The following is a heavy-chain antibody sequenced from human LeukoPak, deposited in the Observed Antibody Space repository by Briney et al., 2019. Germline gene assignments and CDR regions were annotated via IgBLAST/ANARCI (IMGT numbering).Heavy chain of an antibody. D-gene: IGHD6-19*01. CDR2: ISSSSSYI. CDR1: GFTFSSYS. CDR3: ARGFSGIAVDFDY. J-gene: IGHJ4*02. Sequence: GGSLRLSCAASGFTFSSYSMNWVRQAPGKGLEWVSSISSSSSYIYYADSVKGRFTISRDNAKNSLYLQMNSLRAEDTAVYYCARGFSGIAVDFDYWGQGTLVTVSS. V-gene: IGHV3-21*01.